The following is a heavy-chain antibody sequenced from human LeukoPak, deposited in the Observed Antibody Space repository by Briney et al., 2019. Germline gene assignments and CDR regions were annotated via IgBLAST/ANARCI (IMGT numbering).Heavy chain of an antibody. D-gene: IGHD6-19*01. CDR3: ARDWSSGIAVAGPLDY. V-gene: IGHV3-30*04. J-gene: IGHJ4*02. CDR1: GFTFSSYA. CDR2: ISYDGSNK. Sequence: AGGSLRLSCAASGFTFSSYAMHWVRQAPGKGLEWVAVISYDGSNKYYADSVKGRFTISRDNSKNTLYLQMNSLRAEDTAVYYCARDWSSGIAVAGPLDYWGQGTLVTVSS.